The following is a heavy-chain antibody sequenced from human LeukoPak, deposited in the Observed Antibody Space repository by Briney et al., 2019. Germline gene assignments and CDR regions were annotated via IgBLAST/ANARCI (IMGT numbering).Heavy chain of an antibody. CDR2: IYYSGST. CDR3: ARAGDGDAFDI. D-gene: IGHD7-27*01. J-gene: IGHJ3*02. V-gene: IGHV4-61*01. Sequence: SETLSLTCTVSGGSVSSGSYYWSWIRQPPGKGLEWIGYIYYSGSTNYNPSLKSRVTISVDTSKNQFSLKLSSVTAADTAVYYCARAGDGDAFDIWGQGTMVTVSS. CDR1: GGSVSSGSYY.